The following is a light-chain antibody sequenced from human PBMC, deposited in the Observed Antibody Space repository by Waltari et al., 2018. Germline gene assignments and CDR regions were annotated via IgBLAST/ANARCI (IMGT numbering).Light chain of an antibody. CDR2: DTS. CDR1: QSISNY. CDR3: HQRSDWGT. Sequence: EIVLTQSQATLSLSPGERATLSCRASQSISNYLAWYQQKRGQAPRLLLYDTSNRATGIPARVSGSGSGTEFTLTISSLEPEDFAVYYCHQRSDWGTFGGGTKVEI. V-gene: IGKV3-11*01. J-gene: IGKJ4*01.